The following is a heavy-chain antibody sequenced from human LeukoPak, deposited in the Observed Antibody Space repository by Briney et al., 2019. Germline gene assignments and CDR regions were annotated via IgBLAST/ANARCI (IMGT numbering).Heavy chain of an antibody. V-gene: IGHV3-21*01. CDR3: AIRPYGSGSTSSGS. Sequence: GGSLRLSCAASGFTFSSYEMNWVRQAPGKGLEWVSSISSSSSYIYYADSVKGRFTISRDNAKNSLYLQMNSLRAEDTAVYYCAIRPYGSGSTSSGSWGQGTLVTVSS. D-gene: IGHD3-10*01. CDR1: GFTFSSYE. J-gene: IGHJ5*02. CDR2: ISSSSSYI.